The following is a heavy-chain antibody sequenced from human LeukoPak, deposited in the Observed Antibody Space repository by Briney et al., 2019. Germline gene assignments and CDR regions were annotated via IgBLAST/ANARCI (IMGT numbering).Heavy chain of an antibody. CDR1: VLTVGKNF. Sequence: GGSLSLSCTVSVLTVGKNFRSWVRQAPAKGQEWVAGMYSRGSSHYADSVRGRFTISRDSSKNTVYLQMNSLTAEDTAVYYCARGQIVGVQGDFWGEGTLVTVSS. CDR2: MYSRGSS. D-gene: IGHD1-26*01. V-gene: IGHV3-66*02. CDR3: ARGQIVGVQGDF. J-gene: IGHJ4*02.